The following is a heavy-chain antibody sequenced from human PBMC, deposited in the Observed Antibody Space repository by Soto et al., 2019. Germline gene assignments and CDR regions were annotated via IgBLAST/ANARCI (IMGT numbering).Heavy chain of an antibody. D-gene: IGHD3-3*01. J-gene: IGHJ4*02. CDR3: ARHPQRITIAAH. CDR1: GGSISSSSYY. CDR2: IYYSGST. V-gene: IGHV4-39*01. Sequence: SETLSLTCTVSGGSISSSSYYWGWIRQPPGKGLEWIGSIYYSGSTYYNPSLKSRVTISVDTSKNQFSMKLSSVTAADTAVYYCARHPQRITIAAHWGQGTLVTVSS.